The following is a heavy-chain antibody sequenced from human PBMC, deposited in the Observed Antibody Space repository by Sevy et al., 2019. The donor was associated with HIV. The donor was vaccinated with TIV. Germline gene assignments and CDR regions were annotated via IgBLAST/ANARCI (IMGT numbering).Heavy chain of an antibody. Sequence: GGSLRLSCAASGFIFSSYSMNWVRQAPGKGLEWVSSISSTSNYKYYADSVKGRFTISRDNAKNSLYLKVNSLRAEDTAVYYCARETIHYYDTSGYCDYWGQGTLVTVSS. CDR3: ARETIHYYDTSGYCDY. J-gene: IGHJ4*02. CDR2: ISSTSNYK. CDR1: GFIFSSYS. V-gene: IGHV3-21*01. D-gene: IGHD3-22*01.